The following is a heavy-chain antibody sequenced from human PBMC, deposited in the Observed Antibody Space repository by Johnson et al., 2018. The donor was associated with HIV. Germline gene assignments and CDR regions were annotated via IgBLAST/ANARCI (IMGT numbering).Heavy chain of an antibody. V-gene: IGHV3-9*01. CDR2: ISWNSGSI. CDR3: AKTERRWLQFDAFDI. Sequence: VQLVESGGGLVKPGGSLRLSCAASGFTFDDYAMHWVRQAPGKGLEWVSGISWNSGSIGYADSVKGRFTISRDNAKNSLYLQMNSLRAEDTALYYCAKTERRWLQFDAFDIWGQGTMVTVSS. D-gene: IGHD5-24*01. J-gene: IGHJ3*02. CDR1: GFTFDDYA.